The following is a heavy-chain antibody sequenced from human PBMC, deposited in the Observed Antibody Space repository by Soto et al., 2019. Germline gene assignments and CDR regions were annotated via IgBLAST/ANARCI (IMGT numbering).Heavy chain of an antibody. Sequence: SPTLSLTCAISGDSVSSNSAAWNWIRQSPSRGLEWLGRTYYRSKWYNDYAVSVKSRITINPDTSKNQFSLQLNSVTPEDTAVYYCARDREAAAGFYYYYGMDVWGQGTTVTVSS. V-gene: IGHV6-1*01. CDR1: GDSVSSNSAA. J-gene: IGHJ6*02. D-gene: IGHD6-13*01. CDR2: TYYRSKWYN. CDR3: ARDREAAAGFYYYYGMDV.